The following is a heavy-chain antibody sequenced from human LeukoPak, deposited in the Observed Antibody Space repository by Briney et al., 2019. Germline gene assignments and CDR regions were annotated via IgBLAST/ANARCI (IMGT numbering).Heavy chain of an antibody. CDR2: IYSSGST. CDR1: GGSISSYY. Sequence: SETLSLTCTVSGGSISSYYWSWIRQPPGKGLEWIGYIYSSGSTNYNPSLKSRVTISVDTSKNQFSLKLTSLTAADTAVYYCARGSPIALYYFDYWGQGTLVTVSS. V-gene: IGHV4-59*01. CDR3: ARGSPIALYYFDY. J-gene: IGHJ4*02.